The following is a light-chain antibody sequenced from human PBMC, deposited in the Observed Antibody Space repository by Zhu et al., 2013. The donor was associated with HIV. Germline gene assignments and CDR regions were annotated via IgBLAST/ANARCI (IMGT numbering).Light chain of an antibody. Sequence: QSVLTQPPSASGAPGQRVTISCSGSSSNIEDNFVYWYQQFPGTAPKLLIYRNNRRPSGVPDRFSGSKSGTSASLAISGLRSEDEADYYCATWVDSLSAWVFGGGTKLTVL. CDR1: SSNIEDNF. CDR2: RNN. J-gene: IGLJ3*02. V-gene: IGLV1-47*01. CDR3: ATWVDSLSAWV.